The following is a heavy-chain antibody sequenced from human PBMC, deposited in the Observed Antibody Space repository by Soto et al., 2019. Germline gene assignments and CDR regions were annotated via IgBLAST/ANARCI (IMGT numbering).Heavy chain of an antibody. CDR1: GFTFSSYA. J-gene: IGHJ3*02. Sequence: GGSLRLSCAASGFTFSSYAMSWVRQAPGKGLEWVSAISGSGGSTYYADSVKGRFTISRDNSKNTLYLQMNSLRAEDTAVYYCADDFWREIKGGDAFDIWGQGTMVTVSS. CDR3: ADDFWREIKGGDAFDI. V-gene: IGHV3-23*01. CDR2: ISGSGGST. D-gene: IGHD3-3*01.